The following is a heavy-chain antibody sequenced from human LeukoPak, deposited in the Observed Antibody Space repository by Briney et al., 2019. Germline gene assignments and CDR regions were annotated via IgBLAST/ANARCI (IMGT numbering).Heavy chain of an antibody. Sequence: SETLSLTCTVSGGSISSYYWSWIRQPPGKGLEWIGHIYYSGSTNYNPSLKSRATISVDTSKNQFSLKLSSVTAADTAVYYCARGTVTTRGPFDYWGQGTLVTVSS. D-gene: IGHD4-17*01. V-gene: IGHV4-59*08. CDR2: IYYSGST. J-gene: IGHJ4*02. CDR1: GGSISSYY. CDR3: ARGTVTTRGPFDY.